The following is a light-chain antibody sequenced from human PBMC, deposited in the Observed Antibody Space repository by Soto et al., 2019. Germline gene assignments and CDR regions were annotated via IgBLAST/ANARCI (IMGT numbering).Light chain of an antibody. CDR2: AAS. CDR1: QSIANY. Sequence: DIQMTQSPSSLSASVGDRVTITCRASQSIANYLNWYQQKPGKAPKLLMYAASSLQSGVPSRFSGTASGTEFTLSISSLQPEDFATYYCQQSHSIPGLTFGGGTKVAIK. V-gene: IGKV1-39*01. J-gene: IGKJ4*01. CDR3: QQSHSIPGLT.